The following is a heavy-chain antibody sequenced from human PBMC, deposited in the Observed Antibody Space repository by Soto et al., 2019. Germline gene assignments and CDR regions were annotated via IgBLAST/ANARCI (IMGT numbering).Heavy chain of an antibody. V-gene: IGHV3-21*01. CDR1: GFTFSSYS. J-gene: IGHJ1*01. CDR3: ARASYCGGDCYTEYFQH. CDR2: ISSSSSYI. D-gene: IGHD2-21*02. Sequence: GGSLRLSCAASGFTFSSYSMNWVRQAPGKGLEWVSSISSSSSYIYYADSVKGRFTISRDNAKNSLYLQMNSLGAEDTAVYYCARASYCGGDCYTEYFQHWGQGTLVTVSS.